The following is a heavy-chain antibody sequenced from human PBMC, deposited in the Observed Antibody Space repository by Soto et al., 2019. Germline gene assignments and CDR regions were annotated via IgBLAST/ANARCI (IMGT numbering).Heavy chain of an antibody. Sequence: GGSLRLSCVASGFTFSSYGMHWVRQAPGKGLEWVAVIWYDGSNKYYADSVKGRFTISRDNSKNTLYLQMNGLRAEDTAVYYCARDPLGYYDSSGSPRSDAFDIWGQGTMVTVSS. V-gene: IGHV3-33*01. CDR1: GFTFSSYG. D-gene: IGHD3-22*01. J-gene: IGHJ3*02. CDR2: IWYDGSNK. CDR3: ARDPLGYYDSSGSPRSDAFDI.